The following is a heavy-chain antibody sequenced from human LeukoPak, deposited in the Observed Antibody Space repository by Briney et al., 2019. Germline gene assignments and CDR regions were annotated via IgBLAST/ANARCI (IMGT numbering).Heavy chain of an antibody. J-gene: IGHJ4*02. CDR3: ARDGSRGNLVTAPDY. D-gene: IGHD2-21*02. CDR1: GFTFSSYG. Sequence: GGSLRLSCAASGFTFSSYGMGWVRQAPGKGLEWVSGISGSGDSTYYAASVKGRFTISRDNAKNSLYLQMNSLRAEDTAVYYCARDGSRGNLVTAPDYWGQGTLVTVSS. V-gene: IGHV3-23*01. CDR2: ISGSGDST.